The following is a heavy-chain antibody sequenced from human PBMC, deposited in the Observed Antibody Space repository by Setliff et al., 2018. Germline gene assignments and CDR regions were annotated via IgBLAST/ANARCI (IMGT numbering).Heavy chain of an antibody. V-gene: IGHV4-39*01. Sequence: PSETLSLTCTVPGGSISSISYYWGWIRQPPGKGLEWIGTVYDSGTTYYNPSLKSRVTIFVDTSKNQFSLNLNSVTAADTGVYYCASCRYQVPYDYWGQGILVTVS. D-gene: IGHD2-2*01. CDR3: ASCRYQVPYDY. CDR1: GGSISSISYY. J-gene: IGHJ4*02. CDR2: VYDSGTT.